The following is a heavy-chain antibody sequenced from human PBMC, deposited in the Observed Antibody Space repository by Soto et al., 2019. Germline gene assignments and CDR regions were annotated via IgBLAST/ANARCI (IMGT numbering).Heavy chain of an antibody. V-gene: IGHV3-23*01. CDR2: ISGSGGST. CDR3: AKDLAPGAPSYYYYMDV. J-gene: IGHJ6*03. Sequence: GGSLRLSCAASGFTFSSYAMSWVRQAPGKGLEWVSAISGSGGSTYYADSVKGRFTISRDNSKNTLYLQMNSLRAEDTAVYYCAKDLAPGAPSYYYYMDVWGKGTTVTVSS. CDR1: GFTFSSYA.